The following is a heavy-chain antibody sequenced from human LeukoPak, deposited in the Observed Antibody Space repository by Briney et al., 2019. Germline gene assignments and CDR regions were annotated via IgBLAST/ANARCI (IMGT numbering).Heavy chain of an antibody. Sequence: GASVKVSCKASGYTFTSYDINWVRQATGQGLEWMGWMNPNSGNTGYAQKFQGRVTITRNTSISTAYMELSSLKSEDTAVYYCARALSSGYYYDDAFDIWGQATMVTVSS. V-gene: IGHV1-8*03. D-gene: IGHD3-22*01. CDR1: GYTFTSYD. J-gene: IGHJ3*02. CDR2: MNPNSGNT. CDR3: ARALSSGYYYDDAFDI.